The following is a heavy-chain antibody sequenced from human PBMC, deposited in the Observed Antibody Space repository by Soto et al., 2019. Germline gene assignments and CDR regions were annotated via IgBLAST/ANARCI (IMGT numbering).Heavy chain of an antibody. CDR1: GYSFTSYW. D-gene: IGHD6-19*01. CDR3: ARIWVVAGYYYYGMDV. J-gene: IGHJ6*02. CDR2: IDPSDSYT. Sequence: GESLKISCKGSGYSFTSYWISWVRQMPGKGLEWMGRIDPSDSYTNYSPSFQGHVTISADKSISTAYLQWSSLKASDTAMYYCARIWVVAGYYYYGMDVWGQGTTVTVSS. V-gene: IGHV5-10-1*01.